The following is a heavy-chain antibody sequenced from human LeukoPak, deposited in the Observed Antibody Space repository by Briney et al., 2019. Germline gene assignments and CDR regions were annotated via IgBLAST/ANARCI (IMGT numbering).Heavy chain of an antibody. CDR1: GYTLTELF. J-gene: IGHJ4*02. CDR3: ATDLGYYGSGKGY. Sequence: ASVKVSCKVSGYTLTELFMHWVRQAPGKGLEWTGAIDREDGETTYAQKFQGRVTMTEDTSTDTAYMELSSLRSEDTAVYYCATDLGYYGSGKGYWGQGTLVTVSS. D-gene: IGHD3-10*01. CDR2: IDREDGET. V-gene: IGHV1-24*01.